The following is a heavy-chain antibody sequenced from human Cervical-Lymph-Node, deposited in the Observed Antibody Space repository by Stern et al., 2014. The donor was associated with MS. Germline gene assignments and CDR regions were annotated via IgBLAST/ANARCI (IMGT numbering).Heavy chain of an antibody. CDR2: IYWDDDK. D-gene: IGHD2-21*02. Sequence: QVTLKESGPMLVKPTQTLKLTCTFSGFSFNTSGVGVVWIRQPPGKALEWLSVIYWDDDKRYSPTLKHRLTITKDPSKNQVVLTVTNVDRLDTGTYYCAHTLVTSDEGFGMDVWGQGTTVTVTS. J-gene: IGHJ6*02. V-gene: IGHV2-5*02. CDR1: GFSFNTSGVG. CDR3: AHTLVTSDEGFGMDV.